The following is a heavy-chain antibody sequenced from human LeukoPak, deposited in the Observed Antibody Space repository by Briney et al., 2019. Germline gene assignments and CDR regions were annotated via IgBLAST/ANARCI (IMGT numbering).Heavy chain of an antibody. V-gene: IGHV4-59*01. J-gene: IGHJ4*02. CDR3: AREMTTVVTDYFDY. Sequence: SETLSLTCTVSGGSISSYYWSWIRQPPGKGLEWIGYTYHSGSTNYNPSLKSRVTISVDTSKNQLSLKLSSVTAADTAVYYCAREMTTVVTDYFDYWGQGTLVTVSS. D-gene: IGHD4-23*01. CDR1: GGSISSYY. CDR2: TYHSGST.